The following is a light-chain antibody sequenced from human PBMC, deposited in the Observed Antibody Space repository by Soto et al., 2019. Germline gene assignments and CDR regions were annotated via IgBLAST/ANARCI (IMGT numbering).Light chain of an antibody. V-gene: IGKV1-39*01. CDR2: GAS. CDR3: QQTFTTPHT. CDR1: LSINTY. J-gene: IGKJ2*01. Sequence: DIQMTQSPLSLSASVGDRVAITCRSSLSINTYLNWIQQKPGKAPKVLIYGASSLQTGVPSRFSGSGYGTIFTLTISSLQSEDSATYYCQQTFTTPHTFGRGTHLEIK.